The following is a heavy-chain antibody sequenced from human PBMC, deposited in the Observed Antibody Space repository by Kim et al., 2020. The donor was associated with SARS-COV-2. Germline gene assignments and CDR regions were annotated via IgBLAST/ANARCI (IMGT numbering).Heavy chain of an antibody. Sequence: GGSLRLSCAASAFTFRSYDMHWVRQAPGKGLEWVAGISDDGSKQYYSDYVRGRFTVSRDNSDNMLYLQMMTLRLEDTAVYYCSRGRVVPFGVVLPSWG. V-gene: IGHV3-30*03. CDR2: ISDDGSKQ. CDR3: SRGRVVPFGVVLPS. CDR1: AFTFRSYD. D-gene: IGHD3-3*01. J-gene: IGHJ5*01.